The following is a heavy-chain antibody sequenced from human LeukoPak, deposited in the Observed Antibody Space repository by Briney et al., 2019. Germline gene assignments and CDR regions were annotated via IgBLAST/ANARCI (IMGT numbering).Heavy chain of an antibody. CDR2: ISGSGGST. V-gene: IGHV3-23*01. CDR3: ANHGYYDFWSGYYSSMTCCFDY. J-gene: IGHJ4*02. CDR1: GFTFSSYA. D-gene: IGHD3-3*01. Sequence: GGSLRLSCAASGFTFSSYAMSWVRQAPGKGLEWVSAISGSGGSTYYADSVKGRFTISRDNSKNTLYLQMNSLRAEDTAVYYCANHGYYDFWSGYYSSMTCCFDYWGQGTLVTASS.